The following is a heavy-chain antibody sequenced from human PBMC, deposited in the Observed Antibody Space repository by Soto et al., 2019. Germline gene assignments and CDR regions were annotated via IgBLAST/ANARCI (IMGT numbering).Heavy chain of an antibody. CDR1: GGTFSSYA. Sequence: QVQLVQSGAEVKKPGSSVKVSCKASGGTFSSYAISWVRQAPGQGLEWMGGIIPIFGTANYAQKFQGRVTXXAXEXXSTAYMELSSLRSEDTAVYYCARDLGDYNYLTLDYWGQGTLVTVSS. D-gene: IGHD4-17*01. CDR3: ARDLGDYNYLTLDY. J-gene: IGHJ4*02. V-gene: IGHV1-69*12. CDR2: IIPIFGTA.